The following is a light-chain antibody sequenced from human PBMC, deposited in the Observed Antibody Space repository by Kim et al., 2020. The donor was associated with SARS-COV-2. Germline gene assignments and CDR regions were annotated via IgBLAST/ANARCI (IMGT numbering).Light chain of an antibody. Sequence: GRRVTIACSGSSSNIGSYYVYWYQQLPGTAPKLLIYRNDQRPSGVPDRFSGSKSGTSASLAISGLRSEDEADYYCAAWDDSLSGRVFGGGTKLTVL. J-gene: IGLJ3*02. CDR3: AAWDDSLSGRV. CDR1: SSNIGSYY. V-gene: IGLV1-47*01. CDR2: RND.